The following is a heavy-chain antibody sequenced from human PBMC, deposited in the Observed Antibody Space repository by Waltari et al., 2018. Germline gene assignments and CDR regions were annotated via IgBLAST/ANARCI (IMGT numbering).Heavy chain of an antibody. CDR2: ISRSGSTI. CDR1: GFVFSDLN. J-gene: IGHJ4*02. V-gene: IGHV3-21*06. Sequence: EVQLVESGGGPVKPGGSLRLSCAASGFVFSDLNMIWVRQAPGNGLGWVSFISRSGSTIYYADSVKGRFTISRDNDKNTLFLQMDSLTAEDTAVYYCARDVGLGKPDYWGQGTLVTVSS. CDR3: ARDVGLGKPDY. D-gene: IGHD7-27*01.